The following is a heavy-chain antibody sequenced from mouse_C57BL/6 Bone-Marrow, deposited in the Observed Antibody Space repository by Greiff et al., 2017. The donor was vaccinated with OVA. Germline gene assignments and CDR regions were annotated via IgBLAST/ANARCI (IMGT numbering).Heavy chain of an antibody. Sequence: EVQVVESGGGLVKPGGSLKLSCEASGFTFSDYGMHWVRQAPGKGLEWVAYISSGGSTIYYADTLKGRFTISRDNAKNTLFLQMTSLRSEDTAMYYCAIYYYGSSYYFDYWGQGTTLTVSS. CDR1: GFTFSDYG. V-gene: IGHV5-17*01. CDR3: AIYYYGSSYYFDY. J-gene: IGHJ2*01. CDR2: ISSGGSTI. D-gene: IGHD1-1*01.